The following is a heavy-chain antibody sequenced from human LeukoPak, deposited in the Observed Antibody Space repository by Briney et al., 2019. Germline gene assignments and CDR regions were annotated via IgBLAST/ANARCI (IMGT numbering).Heavy chain of an antibody. J-gene: IGHJ6*02. D-gene: IGHD3-16*01. Sequence: SETLSLTCTVSGGFISSGGYSWSWIRQHPGKGLEWIGYIYYSGSTYYNPSLKSRVTISVDTSKNQFSLKLSSVTAADTAVYYCARVSPAGGVSYYYYYGMDVWGQGTTVTVSS. CDR2: IYYSGST. CDR3: ARVSPAGGVSYYYYYGMDV. CDR1: GGFISSGGYS. V-gene: IGHV4-31*03.